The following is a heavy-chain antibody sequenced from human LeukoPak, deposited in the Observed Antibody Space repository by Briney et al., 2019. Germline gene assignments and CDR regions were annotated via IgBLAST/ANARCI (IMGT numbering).Heavy chain of an antibody. Sequence: PSETLSLTCTVSGGSISSYYWSWIRQPPGKGLEWIGYIYYRGSTNYNPSLKSRVTISVDTSKNQFSLKLSSVTAADTAVYYCASTDRIKDAFDIWGQGTMVTVSS. V-gene: IGHV4-59*01. D-gene: IGHD1-14*01. J-gene: IGHJ3*02. CDR3: ASTDRIKDAFDI. CDR1: GGSISSYY. CDR2: IYYRGST.